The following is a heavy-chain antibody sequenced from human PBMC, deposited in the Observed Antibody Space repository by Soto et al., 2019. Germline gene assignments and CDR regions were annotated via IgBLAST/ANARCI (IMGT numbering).Heavy chain of an antibody. V-gene: IGHV3-21*01. J-gene: IGHJ6*02. CDR2: ISSSGTYT. CDR1: GFTFNTYS. D-gene: IGHD5-12*01. CDR3: ARGRRASGYDFYYYGMDV. Sequence: GGSLRLSCAASGFTFNTYSMNWVRQAPGKGLEWVSSISSSGTYTYYSDSLKGRITISRDNANNSLYLQMNSLTAEDTAIYFCARGRRASGYDFYYYGMDVWGQGTKVTVSS.